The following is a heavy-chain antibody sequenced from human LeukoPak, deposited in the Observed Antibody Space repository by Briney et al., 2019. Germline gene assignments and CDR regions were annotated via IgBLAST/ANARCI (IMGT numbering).Heavy chain of an antibody. CDR3: ARVRIVGATTTVPFDY. V-gene: IGHV1-2*02. CDR2: INPNSGGT. Sequence: ASVKVSCKASGYTFTGYHMHWVRQAPGQGLEWMGWINPNSGGTNYAQKFQGRVTMTRDTSISTAYMELSRLRSDDTAVYYCARVRIVGATTTVPFDYWGQGTLVTVSS. J-gene: IGHJ4*02. CDR1: GYTFTGYH. D-gene: IGHD1-26*01.